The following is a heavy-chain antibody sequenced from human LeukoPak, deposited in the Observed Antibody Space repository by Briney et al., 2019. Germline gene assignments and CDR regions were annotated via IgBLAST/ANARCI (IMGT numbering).Heavy chain of an antibody. D-gene: IGHD5-24*01. V-gene: IGHV1-69*13. CDR1: EDTLRNVA. Sequence: SVKVSCKTTEDTLRNVAFSWVRQAPGQGLEWMGGIIPIFGTANYAQKFQGRVTITADESTSTAYMELSSLRSEDTAVYYCAASVEMATNGHVWGQGTLVTVSS. CDR3: AASVEMATNGHV. J-gene: IGHJ4*02. CDR2: IIPIFGTA.